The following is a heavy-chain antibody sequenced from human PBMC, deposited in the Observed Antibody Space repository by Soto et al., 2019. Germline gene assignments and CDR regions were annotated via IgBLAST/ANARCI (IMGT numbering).Heavy chain of an antibody. CDR3: ARDLILITGTTPSSYDAFDI. J-gene: IGHJ3*02. CDR1: GFTFSSYA. V-gene: IGHV3-23*01. Sequence: GGSLRLSCAASGFTFSSYAMSWVRQAPGKGLEWVSAISGSGGSTYYADSVKGRYTISRDNSKNTLYLQMNSLRAEDTAVYYCARDLILITGTTPSSYDAFDIWGQGTMVTVSS. CDR2: ISGSGGST. D-gene: IGHD1-7*01.